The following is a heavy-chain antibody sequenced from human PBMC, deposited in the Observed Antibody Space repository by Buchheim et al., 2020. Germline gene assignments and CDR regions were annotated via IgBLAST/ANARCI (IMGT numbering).Heavy chain of an antibody. V-gene: IGHV3-21*01. J-gene: IGHJ6*02. CDR3: ARGAYGSGSYYPPHYYYYGMDD. D-gene: IGHD3-10*01. CDR2: ISSSSSYI. Sequence: EIQLVESGGGLVQPGGSLRLSCAASGFTFSSYSMNWVRQAPGKGLEWVSSISSSSSYIYYADSVKGRFTISRDNAKNSLYLQMNSLRAEDAAVYYCARGAYGSGSYYPPHYYYYGMDDWGQGTT. CDR1: GFTFSSYS.